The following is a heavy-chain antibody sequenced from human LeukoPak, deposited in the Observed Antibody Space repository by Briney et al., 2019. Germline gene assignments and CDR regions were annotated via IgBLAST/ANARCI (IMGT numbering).Heavy chain of an antibody. V-gene: IGHV4-59*01. J-gene: IGHJ4*02. D-gene: IGHD3-22*01. Sequence: SETLSLTCTVCGGSISSYYWRWIRQPPGKGLEWIGYIHYSGSTNYNPSLKSRVTISVDTSKNQFSLKLSSVTAADTAVYYCARAGDPDSFDYYDSSGYYWGRFDYWGQGTLVTVSS. CDR2: IHYSGST. CDR3: ARAGDPDSFDYYDSSGYYWGRFDY. CDR1: GGSISSYY.